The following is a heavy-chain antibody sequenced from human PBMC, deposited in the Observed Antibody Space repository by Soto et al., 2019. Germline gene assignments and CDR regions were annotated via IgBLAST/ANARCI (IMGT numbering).Heavy chain of an antibody. CDR2: IYYSGST. D-gene: IGHD2-2*01. Sequence: KASETLSLTCTVSGGSISSGGYYWSWIRQHPGKGLEWIGYIYYSGSTYYNPSLKSRVTISVDTSKNQFSLKLSSVTVADTAVYYCARDSSTSCYGTLCYNGMDVWGQGTTVTVSS. V-gene: IGHV4-31*03. J-gene: IGHJ6*02. CDR3: ARDSSTSCYGTLCYNGMDV. CDR1: GGSISSGGYY.